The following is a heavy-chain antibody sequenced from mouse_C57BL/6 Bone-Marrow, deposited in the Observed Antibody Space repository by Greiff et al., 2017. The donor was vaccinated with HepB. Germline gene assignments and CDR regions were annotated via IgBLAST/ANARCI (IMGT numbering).Heavy chain of an antibody. Sequence: DVMLVESGGGLVQPGGSMKLSCVASGFTFSNYWMNWVRQSPEKGLEWVAQIRLKLDNYATHYAESVKGRFTISRDDSKSSVYLQMNNLRAEDTGIYYCTAGTVVAPYWGQGTTLTVSS. J-gene: IGHJ2*01. CDR3: TAGTVVAPY. CDR1: GFTFSNYW. V-gene: IGHV6-3*01. CDR2: IRLKLDNYAT. D-gene: IGHD1-1*01.